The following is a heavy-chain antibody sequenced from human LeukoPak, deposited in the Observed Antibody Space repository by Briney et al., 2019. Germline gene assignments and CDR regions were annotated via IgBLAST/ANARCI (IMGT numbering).Heavy chain of an antibody. CDR2: ISWDGGST. CDR1: GFTFDDYT. V-gene: IGHV3-43*01. D-gene: IGHD6-13*01. J-gene: IGHJ4*02. Sequence: GRSLRLSCAASGFTFDDYTMHWVRQAPGKGLEWVSLISWDGGSTYYADSVKGRFTISRDNSKNSLYLQMNSLRTEDTALYYCAKDIGLSIAAAGYFDYWGQGTLVTVSS. CDR3: AKDIGLSIAAAGYFDY.